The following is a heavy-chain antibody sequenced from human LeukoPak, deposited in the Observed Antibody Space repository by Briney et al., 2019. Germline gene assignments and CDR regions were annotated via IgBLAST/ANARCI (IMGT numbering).Heavy chain of an antibody. CDR2: IYYSGST. D-gene: IGHD3-3*01. V-gene: IGHV4-39*07. J-gene: IGHJ4*02. CDR3: ARDPITIFGVVIPDY. Sequence: SETLSLTCTVSGGSISSSSYYWGRIRQPPGKGLEWIGSIYYSGSTYYNPSLKSRVTISVDTFKNQFSLKLSSVTAADTAVYYCARDPITIFGVVIPDYWGQGTLVTVSS. CDR1: GGSISSSSYY.